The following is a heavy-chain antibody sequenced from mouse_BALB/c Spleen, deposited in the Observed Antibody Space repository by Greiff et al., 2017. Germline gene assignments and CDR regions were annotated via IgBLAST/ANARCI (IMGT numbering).Heavy chain of an antibody. J-gene: IGHJ3*01. D-gene: IGHD1-1*01. CDR1: GFTFSSFG. Sequence: DVKLVESGGGLVQPGGSRKLSCAASGFTFSSFGMHWVRQAPEKGLEWVAYISSGSSTIYYADTVKGRFTISRDNPKNTLFLQMTSLRSEDTAMYYCARSEDYGSSYVFAYWGQGTLVTVSA. CDR2: ISSGSSTI. V-gene: IGHV5-17*02. CDR3: ARSEDYGSSYVFAY.